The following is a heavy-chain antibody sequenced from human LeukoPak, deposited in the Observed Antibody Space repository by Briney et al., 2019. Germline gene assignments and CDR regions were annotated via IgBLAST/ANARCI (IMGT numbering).Heavy chain of an antibody. D-gene: IGHD2-2*01. V-gene: IGHV4-39*01. Sequence: PSETLSLTCTVSGGSIRSSYYYWGWIRQPPGKGLEWIGSIYDSGSTYYNPSLKSRVTISVDTSKNQFSLKLSSVTAADTAVYYCARWKIPAATNYYYYGMDVWGQGTTVTVSS. J-gene: IGHJ6*02. CDR3: ARWKIPAATNYYYYGMDV. CDR2: IYDSGST. CDR1: GGSIRSSYYY.